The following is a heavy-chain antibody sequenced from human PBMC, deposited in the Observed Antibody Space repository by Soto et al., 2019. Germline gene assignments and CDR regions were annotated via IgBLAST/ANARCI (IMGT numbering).Heavy chain of an antibody. V-gene: IGHV1-69*06. D-gene: IGHD6-13*01. CDR2: IIPIFGTA. Sequence: QVQLVQSGAEVKKPGSSVKVSCKASGGTFSSYAISWVRQAPGQGLEWMGGIIPIFGTANYAQKFQGRVTITADKSTSTAYMELSSLRSEDTAVYYCARLYCSPSQPRYYFDYWGQGTLVTVSS. CDR1: GGTFSSYA. CDR3: ARLYCSPSQPRYYFDY. J-gene: IGHJ4*02.